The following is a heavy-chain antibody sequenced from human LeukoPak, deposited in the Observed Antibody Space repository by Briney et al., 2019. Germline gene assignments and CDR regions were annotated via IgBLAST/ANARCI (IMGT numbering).Heavy chain of an antibody. J-gene: IGHJ6*03. CDR1: GFTFSSSS. CDR3: AKGPYCSSTSCYTWNYMDV. Sequence: GGSLRLSCAASGFTFSSSSMNWVRQAPGKGLEWVSYISSSSSTIYYADSVKGRFTISRDNAKNSLYLQMNSLRAEDTAVYYCAKGPYCSSTSCYTWNYMDVWGKGTTVTVSS. V-gene: IGHV3-48*01. CDR2: ISSSSSTI. D-gene: IGHD2-2*02.